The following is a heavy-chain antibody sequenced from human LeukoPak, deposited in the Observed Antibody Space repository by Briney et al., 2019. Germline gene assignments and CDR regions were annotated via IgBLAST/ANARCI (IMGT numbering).Heavy chain of an antibody. CDR1: GFTFSGFW. J-gene: IGHJ3*01. CDR3: ARSSYSSSSSV. Sequence: GGSLRLSCAASGFTFSGFWMSWSRQAPGKGLEWVASINSDGSEGYYADVVKGRFTISRDNAKNSLYLQINSLRAEDTAVHYCARSSYSSSSSVWGQGTMATVSS. CDR2: INSDGSEG. V-gene: IGHV3-7*03. D-gene: IGHD6-6*01.